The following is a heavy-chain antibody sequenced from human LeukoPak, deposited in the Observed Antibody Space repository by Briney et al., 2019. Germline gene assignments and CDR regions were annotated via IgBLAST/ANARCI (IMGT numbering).Heavy chain of an antibody. CDR3: ARDHCSSTSCYKEGYYGMDV. V-gene: IGHV3-7*01. J-gene: IGHJ6*02. CDR1: GFTFSSYW. CDR2: IKQEGSEK. D-gene: IGHD2-2*02. Sequence: GGSLTLSCAVSGFTFSSYWMNWVRQAPGGGLEWVANIKQEGSEKYYVDSVKGRFTISRDNAKNSLYLQMNSLRAEDTAVYYCARDHCSSTSCYKEGYYGMDVWGQGTTVTVSS.